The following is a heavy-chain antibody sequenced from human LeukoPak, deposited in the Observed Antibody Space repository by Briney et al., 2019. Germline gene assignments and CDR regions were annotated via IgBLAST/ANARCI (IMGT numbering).Heavy chain of an antibody. D-gene: IGHD3-22*01. CDR2: ISSNGGST. CDR1: GFPFSSYA. J-gene: IGHJ6*02. Sequence: GGSLRLSCAATGFPFSSYAMHWVRQAPGKGLEYVSAISSNGGSTYYANSVKGRFTISRDNSKNTLYLQMGSLRAEDMAVYYCARDSDSSGYYYGMDVWGQGTTVTVSS. V-gene: IGHV3-64*01. CDR3: ARDSDSSGYYYGMDV.